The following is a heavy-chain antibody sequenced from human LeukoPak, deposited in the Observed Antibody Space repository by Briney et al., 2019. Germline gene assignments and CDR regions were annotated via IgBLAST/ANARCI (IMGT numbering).Heavy chain of an antibody. J-gene: IGHJ4*02. D-gene: IGHD3-16*01. CDR1: GGSISSGSYY. Sequence: TSETLSLTCTVSGGSISSGSYYWSWIRQPAWKGLEWIGRIYTSGSTNYNPSLKSRVTISVDTSKNQFSLKLSSVTAADTAVYYCARDWGLVDFRGIRGVNWCQGTLVTVSS. CDR2: IYTSGST. CDR3: ARDWGLVDFRGIRGVN. V-gene: IGHV4-61*02.